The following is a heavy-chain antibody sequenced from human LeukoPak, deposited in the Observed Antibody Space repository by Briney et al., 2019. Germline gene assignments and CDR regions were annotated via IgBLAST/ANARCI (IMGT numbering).Heavy chain of an antibody. Sequence: GGSLRLSCAASGFTFSTYSMNWVRQAPGKGLEWVTSISSSSHYIYYADSVKGRFTISRDNAKNSLYLQMNSLRAEDTTLYYCAEGYGYFDYWGQGTLVTVSS. D-gene: IGHD2-15*01. CDR2: ISSSSHYI. CDR1: GFTFSTYS. CDR3: AEGYGYFDY. V-gene: IGHV3-21*01. J-gene: IGHJ4*02.